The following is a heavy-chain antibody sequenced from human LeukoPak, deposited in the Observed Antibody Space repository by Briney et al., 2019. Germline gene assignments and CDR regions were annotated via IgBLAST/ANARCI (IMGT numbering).Heavy chain of an antibody. J-gene: IGHJ5*02. CDR3: AKGGDDGWP. D-gene: IGHD4-17*01. Sequence: PGGSLRLSCTASGFTVSSNYVSWVRQAPGKGLEWVSAISGSGGSTYYADSVKGRFTISRDNSKNTLYLQMNSLRAEDTAVYYCAKGGDDGWPWGQGTLVTVSS. CDR2: ISGSGGST. V-gene: IGHV3-23*01. CDR1: GFTVSSNY.